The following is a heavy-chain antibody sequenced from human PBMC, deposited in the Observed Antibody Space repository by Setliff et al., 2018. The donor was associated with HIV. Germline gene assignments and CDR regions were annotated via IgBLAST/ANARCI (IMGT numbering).Heavy chain of an antibody. CDR1: GGFIASSTHY. CDR2: VYYNGAT. CDR3: ARHEGYNDFLTGYFRYKWYDP. V-gene: IGHV4-39*01. D-gene: IGHD3-9*01. Sequence: SETLSLTCTVSGGFIASSTHYWAWIRQPPGKGLEWIGSVYYNGATDHNPSLKSRVTISVDTSNQQFSLKLSSVTAADTAVYYCARHEGYNDFLTGYFRYKWYDPWGQGTLVTVSS. J-gene: IGHJ5*02.